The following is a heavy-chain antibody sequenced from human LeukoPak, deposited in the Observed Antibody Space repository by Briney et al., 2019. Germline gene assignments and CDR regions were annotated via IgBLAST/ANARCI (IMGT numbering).Heavy chain of an antibody. Sequence: GGSLRLSCAASGFTFSSYAMHWVRQAPGKGLEWVAVISYDGSNKYYADSVKGRLTISRDNSKNTLYLQMNSLRAEDTAVYYCAREYDILTGSGLGYWGQGTLVTVSS. CDR1: GFTFSSYA. D-gene: IGHD3-9*01. CDR2: ISYDGSNK. V-gene: IGHV3-30*04. J-gene: IGHJ4*02. CDR3: AREYDILTGSGLGY.